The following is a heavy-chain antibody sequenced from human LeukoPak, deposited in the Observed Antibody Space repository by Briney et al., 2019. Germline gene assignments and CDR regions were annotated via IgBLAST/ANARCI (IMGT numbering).Heavy chain of an antibody. CDR1: GGSISSGGYY. CDR2: IYYSGST. D-gene: IGHD6-13*01. CDR3: ARDGSSWYDGYGMDV. J-gene: IGHJ6*02. V-gene: IGHV4-61*08. Sequence: SETLSLTCTVSGGSISSGGYYWSWIRQHPGKGLEWIGYIYYSGSTNYNPSLKSRVTISVDTSKNQFSLKLSSVTAADTAVYYCARDGSSWYDGYGMDVWGQGTTVTVSS.